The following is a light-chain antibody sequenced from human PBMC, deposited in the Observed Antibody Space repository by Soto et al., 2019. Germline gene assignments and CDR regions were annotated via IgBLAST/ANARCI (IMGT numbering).Light chain of an antibody. CDR2: GNS. Sequence: QSVVTQPPSVSGAPGQRVTISCTGSSCNIGAGYDVHWYQQLPGTAPKLLIYGNSNRPSGVPDRFSGSKSGTSASLAITGLQAEDEADYYCQSYDSSLTGYYVFGTGTKVTVL. CDR3: QSYDSSLTGYYV. CDR1: SCNIGAGYD. J-gene: IGLJ1*01. V-gene: IGLV1-40*01.